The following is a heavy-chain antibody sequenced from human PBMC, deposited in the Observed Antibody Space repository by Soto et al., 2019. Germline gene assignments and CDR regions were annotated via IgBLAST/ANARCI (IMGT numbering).Heavy chain of an antibody. D-gene: IGHD2-2*01. CDR1: GGSFSGYD. CDR2: INHSGST. V-gene: IGHV4-34*01. CDR3: AGGYCSSTSCSYNWFDP. Sequence: SETLSVTCAVYGGSFSGYDWSWIRQPPGKGLEWIGEINHSGSTNYNPSLKSRVTISVDTSKNQFSLKLSSVTAADTAVYYCAGGYCSSTSCSYNWFDPWGQGTLVTVSS. J-gene: IGHJ5*02.